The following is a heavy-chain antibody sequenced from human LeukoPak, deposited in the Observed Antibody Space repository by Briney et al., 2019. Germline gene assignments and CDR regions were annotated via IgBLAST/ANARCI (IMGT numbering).Heavy chain of an antibody. CDR3: ARDLTNADDWLLYYFDY. CDR2: ISYDGSNK. D-gene: IGHD3-9*01. J-gene: IGHJ4*02. Sequence: GRSLRLSCAASGFTFSSYAMHWVRQAPGKGLEWAAVISYDGSNKYYADSVKGRFTISRDNSKNTLYLQMNSLRAEDTAVYYCARDLTNADDWLLYYFDYWGQGTLVTVSS. CDR1: GFTFSSYA. V-gene: IGHV3-30-3*01.